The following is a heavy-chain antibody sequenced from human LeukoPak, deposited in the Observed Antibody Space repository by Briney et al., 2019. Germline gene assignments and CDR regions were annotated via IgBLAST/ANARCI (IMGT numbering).Heavy chain of an antibody. Sequence: SETLSLTCTVSGYSISSGYYWGWIRQPPGQGLEWIGSIYHSGSTYYNPSLKSRVTISVDTSKNQFSLKLSSVTAADTAVYYCNYYGSGAFDIWGQGTMVTVSS. D-gene: IGHD3-10*01. CDR1: GYSISSGYY. J-gene: IGHJ3*02. CDR3: NYYGSGAFDI. CDR2: IYHSGST. V-gene: IGHV4-38-2*02.